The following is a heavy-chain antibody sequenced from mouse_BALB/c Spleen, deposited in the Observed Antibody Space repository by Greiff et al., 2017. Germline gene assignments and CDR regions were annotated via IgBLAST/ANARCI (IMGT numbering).Heavy chain of an antibody. Sequence: EVHLVESGGGLVKPGGSLKLSCAASGFTFSDYYMYWVRQTPEKRLEWVATISDGGSYTYYPDSVKGRFTISRDNAKNNLYLQMSSLKSEDTAMYYCAREESLAYWGQGTLVTVSA. J-gene: IGHJ3*01. V-gene: IGHV5-4*02. CDR3: AREESLAY. CDR1: GFTFSDYY. CDR2: ISDGGSYT.